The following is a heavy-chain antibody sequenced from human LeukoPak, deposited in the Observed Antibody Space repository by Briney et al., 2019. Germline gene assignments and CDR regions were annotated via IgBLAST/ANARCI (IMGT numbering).Heavy chain of an antibody. D-gene: IGHD3-22*01. CDR1: GGSFSGYY. CDR2: INHSGST. V-gene: IGHV4-34*01. J-gene: IGHJ4*02. CDR3: ASPRGYYTNYFDY. Sequence: SETLSLTCAVYGGSFSGYYWSSIRQPPGKGLEWIGEINHSGSTNYDPSLKSRVTISVDTSKNQYSLKLSSVTAADTAVYYCASPRGYYTNYFDYWGQGTLVTVSS.